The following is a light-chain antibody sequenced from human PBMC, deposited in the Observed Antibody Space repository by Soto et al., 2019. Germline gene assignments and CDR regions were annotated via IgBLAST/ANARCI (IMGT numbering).Light chain of an antibody. Sequence: DIQMTQSPSSLSASVGDRVIITCRASQGISSSLAWYQQKPGKVPQLLIYAASTLQSRVPSRFSGSGSGTDFTLTISSLQPEDVATYYCQKYNAAPKTFGQGTKVEIK. J-gene: IGKJ1*01. V-gene: IGKV1-27*01. CDR1: QGISSS. CDR3: QKYNAAPKT. CDR2: AAS.